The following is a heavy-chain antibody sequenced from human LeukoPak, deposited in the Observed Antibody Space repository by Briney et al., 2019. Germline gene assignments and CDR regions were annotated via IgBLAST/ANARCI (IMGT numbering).Heavy chain of an antibody. J-gene: IGHJ4*02. Sequence: GASVKVSCKASGGTFSSYAISWVRQAPGQGLEWMGGIIPIFGTANYAQKFQGRVTITADESTNTAYMELSSLRSEDTAVYYCASRHDYGGSFDYWGQGTLVTVSS. V-gene: IGHV1-69*01. CDR2: IIPIFGTA. D-gene: IGHD4-23*01. CDR3: ASRHDYGGSFDY. CDR1: GGTFSSYA.